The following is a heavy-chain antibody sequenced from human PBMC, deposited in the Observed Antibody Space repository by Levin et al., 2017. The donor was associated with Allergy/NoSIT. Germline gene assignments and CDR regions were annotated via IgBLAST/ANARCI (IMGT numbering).Heavy chain of an antibody. V-gene: IGHV3-7*01. CDR3: ASIVFGAVINNWYFDV. CDR2: IKEDGSEQ. Sequence: PGGSLRLSCVGSGLTLSYHWMSWVRQAPGRGLEWVANIKEDGSEQFYLDSVKGRFTISRDNAKNSLSLQMNSLRGEDSGIYYCASIVFGAVINNWYFDVWGRDILVTVSS. D-gene: IGHD3-16*01. CDR1: GLTLSYHW. J-gene: IGHJ2*01.